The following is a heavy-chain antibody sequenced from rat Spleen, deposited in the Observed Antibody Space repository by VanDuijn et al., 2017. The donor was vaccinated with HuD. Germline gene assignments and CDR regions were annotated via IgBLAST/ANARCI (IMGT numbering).Heavy chain of an antibody. J-gene: IGHJ2*01. Sequence: VQLKESGPGLVQPSQTLSLTCTVSGFSLSNYGVIWVRQPPGKGLEWMGVIWGNGNTNYNSAIKSRLSISRDTSKSQVFLKMNSLQTEDTAMYFCVRGSAYFDYWGQGVMVTVSS. V-gene: IGHV2-13*01. CDR1: GFSLSNYG. CDR3: VRGSAYFDY. CDR2: IWGNGNT. D-gene: IGHD3-2*01.